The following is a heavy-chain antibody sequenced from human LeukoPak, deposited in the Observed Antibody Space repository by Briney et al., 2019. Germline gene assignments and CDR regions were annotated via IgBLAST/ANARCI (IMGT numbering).Heavy chain of an antibody. Sequence: GGSLRLSCAASGFTFSSYAMSWVRQAPGKGLEWVSAISGSGGSTYYADSVKGRFTISRDNSKDTLYLQMNSLRAEDTAVYYCAKDTIFGVGGMFDYWGQGTLVTVSS. CDR2: ISGSGGST. J-gene: IGHJ4*02. CDR1: GFTFSSYA. D-gene: IGHD3-3*01. CDR3: AKDTIFGVGGMFDY. V-gene: IGHV3-23*01.